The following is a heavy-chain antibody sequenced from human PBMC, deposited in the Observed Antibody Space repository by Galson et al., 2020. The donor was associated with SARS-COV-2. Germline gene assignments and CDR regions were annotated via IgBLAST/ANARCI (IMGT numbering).Heavy chain of an antibody. V-gene: IGHV3-21*01. CDR1: GFTHRSYT. Sequence: GGSLRLSCAASGFTHRSYTMNWVRQVPGKGLEWVTTITSSSTYLNYADSVKGRFTISRDNATNSLYLLMNSLRAGDTAVYFCARTGTPHYYYSYYMDVWGKGTTVTVSS. CDR2: ITSSSTYL. J-gene: IGHJ6*03. D-gene: IGHD6-13*01. CDR3: ARTGTPHYYYSYYMDV.